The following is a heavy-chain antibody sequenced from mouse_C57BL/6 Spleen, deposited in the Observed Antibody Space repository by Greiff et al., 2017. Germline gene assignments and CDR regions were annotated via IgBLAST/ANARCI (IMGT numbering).Heavy chain of an antibody. Sequence: RVEPGASVKISCKASGYTFTDYYMNWVKQSHGKSLEWIGDINPNNGGTSYNQKFKGKATLTVDKSSSTAYMELRSLTSEDSAVYYCARCTDYWGQGTTLTVSS. CDR3: ARCTDY. V-gene: IGHV1-26*01. J-gene: IGHJ2*01. CDR2: INPNNGGT. CDR1: GYTFTDYY.